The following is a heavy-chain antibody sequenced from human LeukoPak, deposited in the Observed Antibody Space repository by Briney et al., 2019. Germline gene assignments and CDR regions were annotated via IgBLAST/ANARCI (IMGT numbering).Heavy chain of an antibody. D-gene: IGHD3-22*01. Sequence: PSETLSLTCTVSGGSLSSHYWSWIGQPPGKGLEWIGYIYYSGSTNYNPSLKSRVTISVDTSKNQFSLKLSSVTAADTAVYYCARGHYYDSTPGDYWGQGTLVTVSS. V-gene: IGHV4-59*11. CDR1: GGSLSSHY. CDR2: IYYSGST. CDR3: ARGHYYDSTPGDY. J-gene: IGHJ4*02.